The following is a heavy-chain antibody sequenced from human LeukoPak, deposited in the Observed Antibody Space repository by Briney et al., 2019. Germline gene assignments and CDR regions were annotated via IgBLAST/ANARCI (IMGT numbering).Heavy chain of an antibody. CDR3: DKVNEAGGSPFAR. D-gene: IGHD1-1*01. CDR2: ISDNGGST. J-gene: IGHJ4*02. CDR1: VYFLRIHA. Sequence: GGSLRLSCSDSVYFLRIHAMHCVRQAPGKGLEYVSRISDNGGSTYYADSVKGRFTISRDNSKNTLYLQMSSLRAVDTAVYYCDKVNEAGGSPFARWGQGTLVSVSS. V-gene: IGHV3-64D*06.